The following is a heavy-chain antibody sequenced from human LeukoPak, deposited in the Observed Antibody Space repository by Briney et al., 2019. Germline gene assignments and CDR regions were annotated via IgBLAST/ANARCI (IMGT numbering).Heavy chain of an antibody. J-gene: IGHJ4*02. CDR3: SRESGAFCPFGY. CDR2: ISLSGQT. Sequence: SETLSLTCGVSGGSIRSTNWWSWVRKPPGQGLEWIGEISLSGQTNFNPSLNGRVTMSLDESRNQLSLKLTSVTAADTAIYYCSRESGAFCPFGYWGQGTLVIVPP. D-gene: IGHD1-26*01. CDR1: GGSIRSTNW. V-gene: IGHV4/OR15-8*02.